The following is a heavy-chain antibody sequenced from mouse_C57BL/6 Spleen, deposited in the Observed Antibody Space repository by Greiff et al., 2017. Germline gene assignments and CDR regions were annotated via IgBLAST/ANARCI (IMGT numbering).Heavy chain of an antibody. Sequence: EVMLVESGGGLVQPGGSLKLSCAASGFTFSDYYMYWVRQTPEKRLEWVAYISNGGGSTYYPDTVKGRFTISRDNAKNTLYLQMSRLKSEDTAMYYCARPSNYAYFDVWGTGTTVTVSS. V-gene: IGHV5-12*01. CDR3: ARPSNYAYFDV. J-gene: IGHJ1*03. CDR2: ISNGGGST. D-gene: IGHD2-5*01. CDR1: GFTFSDYY.